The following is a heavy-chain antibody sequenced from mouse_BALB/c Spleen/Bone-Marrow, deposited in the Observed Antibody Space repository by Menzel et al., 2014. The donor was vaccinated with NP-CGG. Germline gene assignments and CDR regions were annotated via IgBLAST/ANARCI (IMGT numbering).Heavy chain of an antibody. CDR2: IDPENGDT. CDR1: GFNIKDYY. V-gene: IGHV14-4*02. J-gene: IGHJ4*01. CDR3: NARYYYAMDY. Sequence: EVQLQQSGAELVRSGASVKLSCTASGFNIKDYYMHWVKQRPEQALEWIGWIDPENGDTEYAPKFQGKATMTADTSSNTAYLQLSSLTSEDTAVYYCNARYYYAMDYWGQGTSVTVSS.